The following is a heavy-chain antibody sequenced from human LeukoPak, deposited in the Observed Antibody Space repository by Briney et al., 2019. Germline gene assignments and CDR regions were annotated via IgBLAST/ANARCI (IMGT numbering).Heavy chain of an antibody. CDR1: GGSISCYY. CDR2: IYYSGTT. CDR3: ARVTIFGVSPYYFDY. V-gene: IGHV4-59*01. Sequence: PSETLSLTCTVLGGSISCYYCNWFRQPPGKGLEWIGYIYYSGTTNYNPSLKSRVTISVDTSKNQFSLKLSSVTAADTAVYYYARVTIFGVSPYYFDYWGQGTLVTVSS. J-gene: IGHJ4*02. D-gene: IGHD3-3*01.